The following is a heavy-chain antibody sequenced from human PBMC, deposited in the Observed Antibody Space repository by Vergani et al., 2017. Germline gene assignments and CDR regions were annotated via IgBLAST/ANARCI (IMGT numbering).Heavy chain of an antibody. J-gene: IGHJ5*02. CDR2: INPNSGGT. CDR1: GYTFTGYY. CDR3: ARDRAGRSSSVWFDP. D-gene: IGHD6-6*01. Sequence: QVQLVQSGAEVKKPGASVKVSCKASGYTFTGYYMHWGRQAPGQWLEWMGWINPNSGGTNYAQKFQGRVTMTRDTSISTAYMELSRLRSDDTAVYYCARDRAGRSSSVWFDPWGQGTLVTVSS. V-gene: IGHV1-2*02.